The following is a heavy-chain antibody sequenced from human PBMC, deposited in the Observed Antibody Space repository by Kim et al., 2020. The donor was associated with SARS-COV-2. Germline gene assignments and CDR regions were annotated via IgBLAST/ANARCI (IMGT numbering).Heavy chain of an antibody. V-gene: IGHV1-69*13. J-gene: IGHJ6*02. CDR2: IIPIFGTA. CDR3: ASGPIRGDHTNGMDV. D-gene: IGHD3-10*01. Sequence: SVKVSCKASGGTFSSYAISWVRQAPGQGLEWMGGIIPIFGTANYAQKFQGRVTITADESTSTAYMELSSLRSEDTAVYYCASGPIRGDHTNGMDVWGQGTTVTVSS. CDR1: GGTFSSYA.